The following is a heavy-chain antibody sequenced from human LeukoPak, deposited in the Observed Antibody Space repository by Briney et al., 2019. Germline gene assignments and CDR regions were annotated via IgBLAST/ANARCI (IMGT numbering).Heavy chain of an antibody. D-gene: IGHD2-2*01. CDR1: GFTFSSYG. V-gene: IGHV3-30*02. Sequence: GGSLRLSCAASGFTFSSYGMHWVRQAPGKGLEWVAFIRYDGSNKYYADSVKGRFTISRDNSKNTLYLQMNSLRAEDTAVYYCAKDPGVVPAASEYYYYMDVWGKGTTVTVSS. CDR2: IRYDGSNK. CDR3: AKDPGVVPAASEYYYYMDV. J-gene: IGHJ6*03.